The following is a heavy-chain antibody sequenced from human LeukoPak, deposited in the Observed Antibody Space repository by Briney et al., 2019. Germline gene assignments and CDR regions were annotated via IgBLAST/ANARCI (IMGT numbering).Heavy chain of an antibody. CDR2: INSSSGYI. Sequence: PGGSLRLSCAASGFTFRNYNMNWVRQAPGKGLEWVSSINSSSGYIYYADSVKGRFTISRDNAKNSLYMQMNSLRAEDTAVYYCARSISDWSFDYWGQGTLVTVSS. D-gene: IGHD3/OR15-3a*01. V-gene: IGHV3-21*01. J-gene: IGHJ4*02. CDR3: ARSISDWSFDY. CDR1: GFTFRNYN.